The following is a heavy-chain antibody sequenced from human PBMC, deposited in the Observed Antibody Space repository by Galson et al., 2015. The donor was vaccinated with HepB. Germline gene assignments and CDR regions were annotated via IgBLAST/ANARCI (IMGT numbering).Heavy chain of an antibody. CDR2: INAGNGNT. J-gene: IGHJ4*02. V-gene: IGHV1-3*01. CDR1: GYTFTSYA. D-gene: IGHD5-12*01. Sequence: SVKVSCKASGYTFTSYAMHWVRQAPGQRLEWMGWINAGNGNTKYSQKFQGRVTITRDTSASTAYMELSSLRSEDTAVYYCASGASSGYDKEAVAPDYWGQGTLVTVPS. CDR3: ASGASSGYDKEAVAPDY.